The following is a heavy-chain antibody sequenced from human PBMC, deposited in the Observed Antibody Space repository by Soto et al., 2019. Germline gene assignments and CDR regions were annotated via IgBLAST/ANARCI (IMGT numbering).Heavy chain of an antibody. D-gene: IGHD3-10*01. Sequence: ASVKVSCKASGYTFTSYAMNWVRQAPGQRLEWMGWINAGNGNTKYSQKFQGRVTITRDTSASTAYMELSSLRSEDTAVYYCARDNSVILGLGLVWFGRLLLAFWGQGTLVIVSS. J-gene: IGHJ4*02. CDR2: INAGNGNT. CDR1: GYTFTSYA. CDR3: ARDNSVILGLGLVWFGRLLLAF. V-gene: IGHV1-3*01.